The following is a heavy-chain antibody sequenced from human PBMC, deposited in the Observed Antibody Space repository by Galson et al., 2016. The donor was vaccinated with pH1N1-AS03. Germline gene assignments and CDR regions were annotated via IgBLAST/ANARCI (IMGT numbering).Heavy chain of an antibody. CDR2: INTDSGVT. CDR3: ARDPRGPCKCATCATTYYFGMDV. V-gene: IGHV1-2*04. Sequence: SVKVSCKASGYIFTGFYVHWVRQAPGQGLEWMGWINTDSGVTNYAQKFEAWVTMTRDTSVSTAYMELYGLKSDDTAVYYCARDPRGPCKCATCATTYYFGMDVWGQGTTVIVSS. D-gene: IGHD2/OR15-2a*01. J-gene: IGHJ6*02. CDR1: GYIFTGFY.